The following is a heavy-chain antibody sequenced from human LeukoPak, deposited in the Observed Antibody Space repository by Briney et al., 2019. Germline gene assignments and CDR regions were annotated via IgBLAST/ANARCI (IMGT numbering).Heavy chain of an antibody. CDR2: IYSGGST. CDR3: ARSSVGATPYYFDY. D-gene: IGHD1-26*01. Sequence: GGSLRLSCAASGFTVSSNYMSWVRQAPGKGLEWVSVIYSGGSTYYADSVKGRFTISRDNSKNTLYLQMNSLRAEDTAVYYCARSSVGATPYYFDYRGQGTLVTVSS. V-gene: IGHV3-53*01. CDR1: GFTVSSNY. J-gene: IGHJ4*02.